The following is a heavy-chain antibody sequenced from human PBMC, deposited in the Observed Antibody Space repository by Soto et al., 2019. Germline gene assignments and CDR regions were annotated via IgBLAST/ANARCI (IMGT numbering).Heavy chain of an antibody. Sequence: QVQLVQSGAEVKKPGASVKVSCKASGYTFTSYDINWVRQATGQGLEWMGWMNHNRGNTGNAQKFQGRVTMTRNTSMSTAYMELSSLRSEDTAVYYCARGKGIMTTVTKLYYYYYMDVWGKGTTVTVSS. V-gene: IGHV1-8*01. CDR2: MNHNRGNT. D-gene: IGHD4-17*01. J-gene: IGHJ6*03. CDR1: GYTFTSYD. CDR3: ARGKGIMTTVTKLYYYYYMDV.